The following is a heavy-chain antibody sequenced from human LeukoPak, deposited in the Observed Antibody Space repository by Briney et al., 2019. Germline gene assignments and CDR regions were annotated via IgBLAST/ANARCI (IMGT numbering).Heavy chain of an antibody. Sequence: SETLSRTCTVSGGSISSYYWSWIRQPPGKGLEWIGYIYYSGSTNYNPSLKSRVTISVDTSKNQFSLKLSSVTAADTAVYYCARDQDGSGSLFDYWGQGTLVTVSS. D-gene: IGHD3-10*01. J-gene: IGHJ4*02. CDR3: ARDQDGSGSLFDY. CDR1: GGSISSYY. CDR2: IYYSGST. V-gene: IGHV4-59*01.